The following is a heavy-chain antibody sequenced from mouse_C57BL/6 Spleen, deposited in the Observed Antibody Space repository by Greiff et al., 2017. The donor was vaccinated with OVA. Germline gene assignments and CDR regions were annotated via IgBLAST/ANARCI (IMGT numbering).Heavy chain of an antibody. D-gene: IGHD1-3*01. Sequence: DVQLQESGGGLVQPGGSMKLSCVASGFTFSNYWMNWVRQSPEKGLEWVAQIRLKSDNYATHYAESVKGRFTISRDDSKSSVYLQMNNLRAEDTGIYYCTDSNKSGWGTGTTVTVSS. CDR3: TDSNKSG. CDR1: GFTFSNYW. V-gene: IGHV6-3*01. CDR2: IRLKSDNYAT. J-gene: IGHJ1*03.